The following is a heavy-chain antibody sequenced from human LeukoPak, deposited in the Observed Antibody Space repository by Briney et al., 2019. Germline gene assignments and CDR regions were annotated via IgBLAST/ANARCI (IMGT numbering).Heavy chain of an antibody. CDR2: ISGSGGST. D-gene: IGHD6-19*01. J-gene: IGHJ6*02. Sequence: PGGSLRLSCAASGFTFSSYAMSWVRQAPGKGLEWVSAISGSGGSTYYADSVKGRLTISRDNSKKTLYLQMNSLRAEDTAVYYCAKKRSSGWYPPQYYGMDVWGQGTTVTVSS. V-gene: IGHV3-23*01. CDR3: AKKRSSGWYPPQYYGMDV. CDR1: GFTFSSYA.